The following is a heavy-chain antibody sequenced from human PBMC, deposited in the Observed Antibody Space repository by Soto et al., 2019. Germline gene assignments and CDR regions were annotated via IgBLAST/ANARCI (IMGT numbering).Heavy chain of an antibody. CDR3: AREGLVLVPSTVISDYYYYAMDV. CDR2: IIPRSATS. Sequence: QVQLVQSGAEVKKPGSSVKVSCKASGDTFSTYTITWMRQAPGQGLEWMGGIIPRSATSNYAQKFKGRVTITADEPTSTAYMELSSVRSEDTAVYYCAREGLVLVPSTVISDYYYYAMDVWGQGTTVTVSS. CDR1: GDTFSTYT. J-gene: IGHJ6*02. V-gene: IGHV1-69*12. D-gene: IGHD2-2*01.